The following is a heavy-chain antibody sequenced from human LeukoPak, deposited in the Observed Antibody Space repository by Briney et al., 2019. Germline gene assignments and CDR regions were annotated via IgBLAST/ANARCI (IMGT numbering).Heavy chain of an antibody. V-gene: IGHV4-34*01. CDR2: INHSGST. D-gene: IGHD3-10*01. CDR1: GGSFSGYY. J-gene: IGHJ5*02. Sequence: SETLSLTCAVYGGSFSGYYWSWIRQPPGKGLEWIGEINHSGSTNYNPSLKSRVTISVDTSKNQFSLKLSSVTAADTAVYYCAARMVRGVIITPPNSWFDPWGQGTLVTVSS. CDR3: AARMVRGVIITPPNSWFDP.